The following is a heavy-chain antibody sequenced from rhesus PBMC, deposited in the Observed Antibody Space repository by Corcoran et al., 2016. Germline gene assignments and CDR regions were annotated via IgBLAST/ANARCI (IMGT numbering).Heavy chain of an antibody. J-gene: IGHJ4*01. D-gene: IGHD4-29*01. CDR3: ASAQVAVDY. CDR2: INGNSGST. Sequence: QVQLQESGPGLVKPSETLSLTCAVSGASISSSWWSWLRPPPGKGLEWIGEINGNSGSTYYNPSLKSRVTISKDASKNQFSLKLSSLTAADTAVYYCASAQVAVDYWGQGVLVTVSS. V-gene: IGHV4-80*01. CDR1: GASISSSW.